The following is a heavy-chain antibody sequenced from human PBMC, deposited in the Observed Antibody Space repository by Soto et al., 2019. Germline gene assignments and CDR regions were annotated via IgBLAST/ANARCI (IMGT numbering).Heavy chain of an antibody. V-gene: IGHV4-34*01. CDR2: INHSGST. CDR3: ARGIRFLEWLPINWFDP. J-gene: IGHJ5*02. CDR1: GGSFSGYY. D-gene: IGHD3-3*01. Sequence: SETLSLTCAAYGGSFSGYYWSWIRQPPGKGLEWIGEINHSGSTNYNPSLKSRVTISVDTSKNQFSLKLSSVTAADTAVYYCARGIRFLEWLPINWFDPWGQGTLVTVPQ.